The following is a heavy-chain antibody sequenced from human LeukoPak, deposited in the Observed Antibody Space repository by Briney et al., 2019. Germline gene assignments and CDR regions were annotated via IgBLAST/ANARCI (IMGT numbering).Heavy chain of an antibody. Sequence: GGSLRLSCAASGFTFDDYGMSWVRQAPGKGLEWVSAISGSGGSTYYADSVKGRFTISRDNSKNTLYLQMNSLRAEDTAVYYCAKFPRWLQQLAPFDYWGQGTLVTVSS. D-gene: IGHD5-24*01. V-gene: IGHV3-23*01. J-gene: IGHJ4*02. CDR2: ISGSGGST. CDR3: AKFPRWLQQLAPFDY. CDR1: GFTFDDYG.